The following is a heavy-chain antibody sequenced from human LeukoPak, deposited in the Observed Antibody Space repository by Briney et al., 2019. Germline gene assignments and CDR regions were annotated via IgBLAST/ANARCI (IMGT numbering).Heavy chain of an antibody. D-gene: IGHD6-19*01. CDR2: IIPIFGTA. V-gene: IGHV1-69*01. Sequence: SVKVSCKASGGTFSSYAISWVRQAPGQGLEWMGGIIPIFGTANYAQKFQGRVTITADESTSTAYMELSSLRSEDTAVYYCARIPLESPGIAVAGYHDAFDIWGQGTMVTVSS. CDR3: ARIPLESPGIAVAGYHDAFDI. CDR1: GGTFSSYA. J-gene: IGHJ3*02.